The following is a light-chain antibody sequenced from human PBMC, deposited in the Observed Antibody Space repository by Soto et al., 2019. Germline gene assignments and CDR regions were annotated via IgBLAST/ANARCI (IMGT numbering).Light chain of an antibody. Sequence: QSALTQPPSSSGSPGQSVTISCTGTSSDVGGYNYVSWYQQHPGKAPKLMIYEVSKRPSGVPDRFSGSKSGNTPSLTVSGLQAEDEADYYCSSYAGSNNPYVFGTGTKLTVL. V-gene: IGLV2-8*01. CDR1: SSDVGGYNY. J-gene: IGLJ1*01. CDR2: EVS. CDR3: SSYAGSNNPYV.